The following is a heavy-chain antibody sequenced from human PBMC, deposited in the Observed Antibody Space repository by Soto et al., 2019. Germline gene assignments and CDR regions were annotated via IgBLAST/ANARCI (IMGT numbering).Heavy chain of an antibody. CDR1: EFTFSTYS. D-gene: IGHD2-15*01. V-gene: IGHV3-21*01. Sequence: GGSLRLSCATSEFTFSTYSMNWVRQAPGKGLEWVSSISRHSTYIYYADSVKGRFTISGDNAKNSLYLQMNSLRAEDTAVYYCASQYCSGISCQNWFDPWGQGTLVTVSS. CDR3: ASQYCSGISCQNWFDP. CDR2: ISRHSTYI. J-gene: IGHJ5*02.